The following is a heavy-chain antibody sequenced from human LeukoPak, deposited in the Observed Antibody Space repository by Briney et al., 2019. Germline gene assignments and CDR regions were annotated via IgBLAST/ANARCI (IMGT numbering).Heavy chain of an antibody. CDR2: ISSSGSTI. Sequence: GGSLRLSCAASGFTFSSYEMNWVRQAPGKGLEWVSYISSSGSTIYYADSVKGRFTISRDNAKNSLYLQMNSLRAEDTAVYYCARDAVTLLRYFDRTRAGAFDIWGQGTMVTVSS. D-gene: IGHD3-9*01. CDR1: GFTFSSYE. V-gene: IGHV3-48*03. J-gene: IGHJ3*02. CDR3: ARDAVTLLRYFDRTRAGAFDI.